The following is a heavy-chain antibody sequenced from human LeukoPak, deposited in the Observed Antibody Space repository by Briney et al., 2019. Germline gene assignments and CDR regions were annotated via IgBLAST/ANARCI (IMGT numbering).Heavy chain of an antibody. J-gene: IGHJ1*01. D-gene: IGHD3-22*01. CDR2: ISAYNGNT. Sequence: ASVKVSCKASGYTFTSYGISWVRQAPGQGLEWMGWISAYNGNTNYAQKLQGRVTMTTDTSTSTAYMELRSLRSDGTAVYYCAREPLTYYYDSSGYQGYFQHWGQGTLVTVSS. V-gene: IGHV1-18*01. CDR1: GYTFTSYG. CDR3: AREPLTYYYDSSGYQGYFQH.